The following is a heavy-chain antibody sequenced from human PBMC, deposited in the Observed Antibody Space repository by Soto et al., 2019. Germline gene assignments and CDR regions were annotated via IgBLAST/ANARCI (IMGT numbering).Heavy chain of an antibody. CDR2: VGGSGDST. CDR1: GFTFSNYA. J-gene: IGHJ4*02. Sequence: EVHLLDSGGGLVQPGGSLILSCAASGFTFSNYAMSWVRQAPGKGLEWVSGVGGSGDSTYYADSVKGRFTISRDNSKDTLYLQMNSLRAEDTAVYYCAKSPLGYCSGGSCYPPHYFDYWGQGTLVTVSS. D-gene: IGHD2-15*01. V-gene: IGHV3-23*01. CDR3: AKSPLGYCSGGSCYPPHYFDY.